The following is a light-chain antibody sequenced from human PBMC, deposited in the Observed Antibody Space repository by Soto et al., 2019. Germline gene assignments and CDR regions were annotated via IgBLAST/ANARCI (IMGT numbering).Light chain of an antibody. CDR3: LQYDNWPPAT. CDR2: GAS. Sequence: EIVSTQSPATLSLSPGQRATLSCRASQSVSTHLAWYQQKPGKAPRLLIYGASTRATAIPARFSGNGSGTHFSLTISSLQSEDFAVYYCLQYDNWPPATFGQGTRLEI. V-gene: IGKV3-15*01. J-gene: IGKJ5*01. CDR1: QSVSTH.